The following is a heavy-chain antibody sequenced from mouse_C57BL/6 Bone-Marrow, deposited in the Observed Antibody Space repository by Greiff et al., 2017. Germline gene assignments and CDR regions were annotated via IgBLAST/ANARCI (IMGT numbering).Heavy chain of an antibody. J-gene: IGHJ2*01. D-gene: IGHD2-1*01. CDR2: ISSGGSYT. Sequence: EVQLQESGGDLVKPGGSLKLSCAASGFTFSSYGMSWVRQTPDKRLEWVATISSGGSYTYYPDSVKGRFTISRDNAKNTLYLQMSSLKSEDTAMYYCARHHYGNYPLFDYWGQGTTLTVSS. CDR1: GFTFSSYG. V-gene: IGHV5-6*01. CDR3: ARHHYGNYPLFDY.